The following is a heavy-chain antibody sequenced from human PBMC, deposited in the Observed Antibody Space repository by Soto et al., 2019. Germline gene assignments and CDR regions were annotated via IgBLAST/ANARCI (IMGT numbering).Heavy chain of an antibody. V-gene: IGHV3-74*01. J-gene: IGHJ5*02. CDR3: ARDRPHNWFDP. Sequence: EVQLVESGGSLVQPGGSLSLSCAASGFTISNYWMHWVRQSPGKGLVWVAGIDSYGGYSRYADSVRGRFTISRDNGKNSLYLQMNSLRHEDTAVYYCARDRPHNWFDPWGQGALVTVST. CDR1: GFTISNYW. CDR2: IDSYGGYS.